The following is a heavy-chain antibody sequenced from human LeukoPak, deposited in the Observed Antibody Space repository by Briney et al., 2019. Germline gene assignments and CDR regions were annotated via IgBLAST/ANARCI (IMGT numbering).Heavy chain of an antibody. CDR3: AKEDIAVRYFQH. V-gene: IGHV3-23*01. CDR1: GFTFSSYA. Sequence: QPGGPLRLSCAASGFTFSSYAMNWVRQAPGKGLEWVSVISGSGGGTYYADSVKGRFTVSRDNSKDTLYLQMNSLRAEDTAVYFCAKEDIAVRYFQHWGQGTLVTVSS. J-gene: IGHJ1*01. D-gene: IGHD2-15*01. CDR2: ISGSGGGT.